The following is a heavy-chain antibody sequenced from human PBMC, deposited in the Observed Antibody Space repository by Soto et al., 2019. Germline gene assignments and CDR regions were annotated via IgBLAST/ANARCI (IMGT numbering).Heavy chain of an antibody. CDR3: AGGFCVGSRGYFLDY. V-gene: IGHV4-39*01. D-gene: IGHD3-22*01. CDR1: GGSISSSFYF. J-gene: IGHJ4*02. Sequence: SETLSLTCTVSGGSISSSFYFWASIRQPPGEGLEWIGNVYFDGSTFYNPSLKSRAIMSVDTSRTQFSLRLAPVTAADTAIYYCAGGFCVGSRGYFLDYWGQGSLVPGSS. CDR2: VYFDGST.